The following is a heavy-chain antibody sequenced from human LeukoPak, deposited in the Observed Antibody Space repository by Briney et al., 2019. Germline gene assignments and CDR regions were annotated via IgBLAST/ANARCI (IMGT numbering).Heavy chain of an antibody. CDR1: GFPFSTYV. CDR3: VRGTGY. CDR2: ISSKGDKI. V-gene: IGHV3-64D*06. Sequence: GGPLTLFCSVSGFPFSTYVMHCPRGSPGRALEYVSPISSKGDKIYYADSVKGGFTIFRVKSKSTLYLQRSSLRAEDTAVYYCVRGTGYWGQGTLVTVPS. J-gene: IGHJ4*02.